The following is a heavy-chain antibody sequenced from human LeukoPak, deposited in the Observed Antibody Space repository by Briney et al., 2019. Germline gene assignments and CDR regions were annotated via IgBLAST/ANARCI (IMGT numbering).Heavy chain of an antibody. V-gene: IGHV1-69*05. CDR3: AREKGIYSSSPFDY. CDR1: GYTFTGYY. J-gene: IGHJ4*02. Sequence: SVKVSCKASGYTFTGYYMHWVRQAPGQGLEWMGRIIPIFGTANYAQKFQGRATITTDESTSTAYMELSSLRSEDTAVYYCAREKGIYSSSPFDYWGQGTLVTVSS. CDR2: IIPIFGTA. D-gene: IGHD6-6*01.